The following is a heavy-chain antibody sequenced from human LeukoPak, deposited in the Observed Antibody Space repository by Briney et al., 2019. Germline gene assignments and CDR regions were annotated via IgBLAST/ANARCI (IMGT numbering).Heavy chain of an antibody. CDR2: IYSGGGT. J-gene: IGHJ4*02. CDR3: ARGCYYERSGYCPFDY. Sequence: AGGSLRLSCAASGFIVSNNYMNWVRQAPGKGLEWVSIIYSGGGTYYADSVKGRFTIPRDNSKNTLYLQMNSLRADDTAVYYCARGCYYERSGYCPFDYWGPGTLVTVSS. CDR1: GFIVSNNY. V-gene: IGHV3-53*01. D-gene: IGHD3-22*01.